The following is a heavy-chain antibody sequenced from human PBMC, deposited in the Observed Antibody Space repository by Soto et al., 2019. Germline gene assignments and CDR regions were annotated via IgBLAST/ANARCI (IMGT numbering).Heavy chain of an antibody. CDR2: IYSSGNT. V-gene: IGHV4-4*07. CDR3: ARGQRFSDWFDP. Sequence: SETLSLTCSVSGGTIIGYYWTFIRHPALKGLEWIVRIYSSGNTKYNPSLQSRVTMSLDTSNNQFSLRLTSVTAADTAVYYCARGQRFSDWFDPWGQGTLVTVSS. D-gene: IGHD3-3*01. J-gene: IGHJ5*02. CDR1: GGTIIGYY.